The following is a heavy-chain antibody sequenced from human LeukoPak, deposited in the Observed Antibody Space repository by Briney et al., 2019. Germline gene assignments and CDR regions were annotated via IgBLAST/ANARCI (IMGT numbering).Heavy chain of an antibody. CDR2: IYYSGSP. CDR1: GGSISSGDYY. CDR3: ARGDYYYGMDV. Sequence: SETLSLTCTVSGGSISSGDYYWSWIRQPPGKGLEWIGYIYYSGSPYYNPSLKSRVTISVDTSKNQFSLKLSSVTAADTAVYYCARGDYYYGMDVWGQGTTVTVSS. J-gene: IGHJ6*02. V-gene: IGHV4-30-4*01.